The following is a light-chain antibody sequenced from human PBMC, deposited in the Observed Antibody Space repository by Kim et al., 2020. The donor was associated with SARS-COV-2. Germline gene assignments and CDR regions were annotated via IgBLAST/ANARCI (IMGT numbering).Light chain of an antibody. V-gene: IGKV3-20*01. CDR2: GAS. CDR3: QQYGNSPT. Sequence: EIVLTQSPGPLSLSPGERATLSCRASQSVSSSYLAWYQQKPGQAPRLLIYGASSRATGIPDRFSGSGSGTDFTLTISRLEPEDLAVYYCQQYGNSPTFGQGTKVDIK. J-gene: IGKJ1*01. CDR1: QSVSSSY.